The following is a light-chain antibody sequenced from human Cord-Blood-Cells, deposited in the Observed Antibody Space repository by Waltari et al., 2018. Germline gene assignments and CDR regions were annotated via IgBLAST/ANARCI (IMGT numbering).Light chain of an antibody. Sequence: SYELTQPPSVSVSPGQTARITCSGDALPKQYAYRYQQKPGHAPVLVIYKDSERPSGIPERFSGSSSGTTVTLTISGVQAEDEADYYCQSADSSGTYVVFGGGTKLTVL. V-gene: IGLV3-25*03. J-gene: IGLJ2*01. CDR1: ALPKQY. CDR2: KDS. CDR3: QSADSSGTYVV.